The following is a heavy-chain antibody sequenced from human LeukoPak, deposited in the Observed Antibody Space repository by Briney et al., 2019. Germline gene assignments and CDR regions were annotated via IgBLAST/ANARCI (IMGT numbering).Heavy chain of an antibody. Sequence: GESLKISCKGFGYSFSDCWIAWVRQMPGKGLEWMGIFFPGDSDTRYSPSLQGQVTISVDKSINTAYLQWTNLKASDTGIYYCARRGTWSNYYGLDVWGQGTTVTVSS. CDR3: ARRGTWSNYYGLDV. D-gene: IGHD1-1*01. CDR2: FFPGDSDT. J-gene: IGHJ6*02. CDR1: GYSFSDCW. V-gene: IGHV5-51*01.